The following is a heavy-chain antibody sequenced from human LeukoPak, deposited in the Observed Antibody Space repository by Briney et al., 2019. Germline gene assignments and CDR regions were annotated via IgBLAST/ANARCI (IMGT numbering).Heavy chain of an antibody. CDR1: GFTFSSYA. J-gene: IGHJ6*02. CDR3: ARDRMYYYGMDV. CDR2: IWYDGSNK. Sequence: GGSLRLSCAASGFTFSSYAMHWVRQAPGKGLEWVAVIWYDGSNKYYADSVKGRFTISRDNSKNTLYLQMNSLRAEDTAVYYCARDRMYYYGMDVWGQGTTVTVSS. V-gene: IGHV3-33*01. D-gene: IGHD2-8*01.